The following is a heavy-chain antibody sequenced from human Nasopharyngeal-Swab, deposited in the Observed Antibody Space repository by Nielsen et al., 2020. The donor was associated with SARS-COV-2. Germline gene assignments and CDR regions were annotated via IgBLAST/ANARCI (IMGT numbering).Heavy chain of an antibody. V-gene: IGHV3-23*01. Sequence: GESLKISCAASGFIFDNYVMHWVRQAPGKGLEWVSAISDEGDRTDYADSVKGRFTVSRDNSKNTLDLQMNSLRAEDTAIYYCGRRVKGDFDCWGQGTLVTVSS. CDR3: GRRVKGDFDC. CDR2: ISDEGDRT. CDR1: GFIFDNYV. D-gene: IGHD3-16*01. J-gene: IGHJ4*02.